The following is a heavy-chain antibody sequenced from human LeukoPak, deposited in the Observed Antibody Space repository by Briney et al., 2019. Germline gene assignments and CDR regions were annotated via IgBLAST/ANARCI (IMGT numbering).Heavy chain of an antibody. CDR2: IKQDGSEK. J-gene: IGHJ4*02. V-gene: IGHV3-7*01. CDR1: GFTFSSYA. Sequence: GGSLRLSCAASGFTFSSYAMSWVRQAPGKGLEWVANIKQDGSEKYYVDSVKGRFTISRDNAKNSLYLQMNSLRAEDTAVYYCARDVTGARAFDYWGQGTLVTVSS. D-gene: IGHD7-27*01. CDR3: ARDVTGARAFDY.